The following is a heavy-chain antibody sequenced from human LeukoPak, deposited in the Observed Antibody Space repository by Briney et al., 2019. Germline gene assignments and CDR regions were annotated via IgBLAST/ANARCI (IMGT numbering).Heavy chain of an antibody. Sequence: PSETLSLTCTASDGSINSDFWTWIRQPPGKGLEWIGYIYYSGSTNYTNYNPSLKSRVTISVDTSKNQVSLKLSSVTAADTAVYYCARSEYSSSGGYYYYYYMDVWGKGTTVTVSS. V-gene: IGHV4-59*01. CDR2: IYYSGSTNYT. CDR1: DGSINSDF. J-gene: IGHJ6*03. CDR3: ARSEYSSSGGYYYYYYMDV. D-gene: IGHD6-6*01.